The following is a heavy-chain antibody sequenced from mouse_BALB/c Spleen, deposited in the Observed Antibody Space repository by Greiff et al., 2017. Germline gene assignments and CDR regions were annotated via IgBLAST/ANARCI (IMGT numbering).Heavy chain of an antibody. V-gene: IGHV5-6-2*01. D-gene: IGHD1-2*01. Sequence: DVQLVESGGGLVKLGGSLKLSCAASGFTFSSYYMSWVRQTPEKRLELVAAINSNGGSTYYPDTVKGRFTISRDNAKNTLYLQMSSLKSEDTALYYCARRDSTAPYFDYWGQGTTLTVSS. CDR3: ARRDSTAPYFDY. CDR2: INSNGGST. CDR1: GFTFSSYY. J-gene: IGHJ2*01.